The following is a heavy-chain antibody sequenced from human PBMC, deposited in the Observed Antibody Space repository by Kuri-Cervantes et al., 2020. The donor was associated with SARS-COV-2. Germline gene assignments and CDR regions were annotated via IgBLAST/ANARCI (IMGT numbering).Heavy chain of an antibody. CDR1: GYTFTSYG. Sequence: ASVKVSCKASGYTFTSYGISWVRQAPGQGLEWMGRISAYNGNTNYAQKLQGRVTMTTDTSTSTAYVELRSLRSDGTAVYYCARDRNPYSYGPLFDYWGQGTLVTVSS. D-gene: IGHD5-18*01. CDR2: ISAYNGNT. V-gene: IGHV1-18*04. CDR3: ARDRNPYSYGPLFDY. J-gene: IGHJ4*02.